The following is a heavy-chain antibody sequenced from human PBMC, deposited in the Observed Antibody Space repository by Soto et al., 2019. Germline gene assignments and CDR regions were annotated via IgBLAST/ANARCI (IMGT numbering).Heavy chain of an antibody. CDR2: IYYSGCT. V-gene: IGHV4-61*01. J-gene: IGHJ6*02. CDR1: GGSVSSGSYY. Sequence: QVQLQESGPGLVKPSETLSLTCTVSGGSVSSGSYYWSWIRQRPGKGLEWIGYIYYSGCTNYNPSLKSRVTISVDTSKTQFSLKLTSVTAADTAVYYCARGIEGWYQGRYYYGMDVWGQGTTVTVSS. D-gene: IGHD6-19*01. CDR3: ARGIEGWYQGRYYYGMDV.